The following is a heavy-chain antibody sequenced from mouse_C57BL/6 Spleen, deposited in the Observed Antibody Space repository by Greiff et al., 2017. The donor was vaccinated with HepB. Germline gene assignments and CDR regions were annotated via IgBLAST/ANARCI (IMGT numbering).Heavy chain of an antibody. V-gene: IGHV5-9*01. Sequence: DVMLVESGGGLVKPGGSLKLSCAASGFTFSSYTMSWVRQTPEKRLEWVATISGGGGNTYYPDSVKGRFTISRDNAKNTLYLQMSSLRSEDTALYYCARHADGYYSYWYFDVWGTGTTVTVSS. J-gene: IGHJ1*03. D-gene: IGHD2-3*01. CDR2: ISGGGGNT. CDR3: ARHADGYYSYWYFDV. CDR1: GFTFSSYT.